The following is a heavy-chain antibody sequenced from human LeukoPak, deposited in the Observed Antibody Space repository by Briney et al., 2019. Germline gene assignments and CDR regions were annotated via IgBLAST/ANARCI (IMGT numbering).Heavy chain of an antibody. J-gene: IGHJ4*02. CDR1: GFTFSSYA. Sequence: TGGSLRLSCAASGFTFSSYAMSWVRQAPGKGLEWVSAISGSGGSTYYADSVKGRFTISRDNSKNTLYLQMNSLRAEDTAVYYCAKHYDILTGYYTPYFDYWGQGTLVTVSS. CDR3: AKHYDILTGYYTPYFDY. V-gene: IGHV3-23*01. D-gene: IGHD3-9*01. CDR2: ISGSGGST.